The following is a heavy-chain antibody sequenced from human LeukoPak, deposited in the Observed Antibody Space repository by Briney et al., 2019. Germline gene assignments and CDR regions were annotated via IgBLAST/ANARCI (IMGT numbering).Heavy chain of an antibody. CDR3: AGNYEGQGVVAAH. CDR2: VSVYNGNT. CDR1: GHPFYKYG. V-gene: IGHV1-18*01. Sequence: ASVKVSRKVSGHPFYKYGINWVRQAPGQGLEWLGWVSVYNGNTNNVQTLQGRLTMTTDVSTSTAYMELRSLRSDDTAVYYCAGNYEGQGVVAAHWGQGTLVTVSS. J-gene: IGHJ4*02. D-gene: IGHD3-16*01.